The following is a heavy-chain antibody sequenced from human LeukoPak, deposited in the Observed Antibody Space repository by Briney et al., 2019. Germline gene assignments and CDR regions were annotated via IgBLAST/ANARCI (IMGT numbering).Heavy chain of an antibody. CDR1: GFTFTSYA. Sequence: PGGSLGLSCAASGFTFTSYAMSWVRQAPGKGLEWVSAISGSGGDTYYADSVKGRFTISRDNSKNTLYLQMNSLRAEDTAVYYCAKSLIGSGYGWAPFDYWGQGTLVTVSS. J-gene: IGHJ4*02. D-gene: IGHD5-12*01. CDR2: ISGSGGDT. V-gene: IGHV3-23*01. CDR3: AKSLIGSGYGWAPFDY.